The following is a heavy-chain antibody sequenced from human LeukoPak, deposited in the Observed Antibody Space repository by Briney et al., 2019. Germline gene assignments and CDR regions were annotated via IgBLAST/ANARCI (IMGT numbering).Heavy chain of an antibody. CDR2: INHSGST. V-gene: IGHV4-34*01. CDR3: ASAYYYGSGSQWVPYYYYGMDV. Sequence: PSETLSLTCAVYGGSFSGYYWSWIRQPPGKGLEWIGEINHSGSTNYNPSLKSRVTISVGTSKNQFSLKLSSVTAADTAVYYCASAYYYGSGSQWVPYYYYGMDVWGQGTTVTVSS. CDR1: GGSFSGYY. J-gene: IGHJ6*02. D-gene: IGHD3-10*01.